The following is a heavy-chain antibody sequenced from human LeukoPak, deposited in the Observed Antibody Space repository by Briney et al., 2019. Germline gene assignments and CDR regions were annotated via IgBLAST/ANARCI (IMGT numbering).Heavy chain of an antibody. V-gene: IGHV3-21*01. Sequence: KSGGSLRLSCEASGSAFSSYAMSWVRQAPGKGLEWVSAISSSSYIYYPDSVKGRFTISRDDAKNSLYLQMNSLRGEDTAVYYCARGDGATPPDAFDIWGQGTMVTVSS. CDR3: ARGDGATPPDAFDI. CDR2: ISSSSYI. D-gene: IGHD3-10*01. CDR1: GSAFSSYA. J-gene: IGHJ3*02.